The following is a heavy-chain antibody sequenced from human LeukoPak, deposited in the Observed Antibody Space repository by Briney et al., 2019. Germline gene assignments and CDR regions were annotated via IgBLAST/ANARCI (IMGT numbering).Heavy chain of an antibody. J-gene: IGHJ3*02. CDR3: ARGDNWNGHDAFDI. CDR2: INPNSGGT. D-gene: IGHD1-1*01. V-gene: IGHV1-2*04. Sequence: ASVNVSCKASGYTFIGYYMHWVRQAPGQGLEWMGWINPNSGGTNYAQKFQGWVTMTRDTSISTAYMELSRLRSDDTAVYYCARGDNWNGHDAFDIWGQGTMVTVSS. CDR1: GYTFIGYY.